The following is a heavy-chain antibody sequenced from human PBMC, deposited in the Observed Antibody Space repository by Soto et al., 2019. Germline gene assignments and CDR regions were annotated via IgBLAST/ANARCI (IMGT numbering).Heavy chain of an antibody. J-gene: IGHJ4*02. CDR2: INPSGGST. D-gene: IGHD2-21*02. Sequence: SVKVSCKASGYTFTSYYMHWVRQAPGQGLEWMGIINPSGGSTSYAQKFQGRVTMTRDTSTSTVYTELSSLRSEDTAVYYCASGRVVTDLAYWGQGTPVTVSS. CDR3: ASGRVVTDLAY. V-gene: IGHV1-46*01. CDR1: GYTFTSYY.